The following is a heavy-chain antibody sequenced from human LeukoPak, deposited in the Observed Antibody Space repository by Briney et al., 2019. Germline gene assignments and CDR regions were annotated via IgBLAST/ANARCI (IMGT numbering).Heavy chain of an antibody. CDR3: ARNKYYYGSRNYGVPNWFDP. V-gene: IGHV4-59*05. CDR2: LYYSGST. J-gene: IGHJ5*02. D-gene: IGHD3-10*01. CDR1: GGSMSTYF. Sequence: PSETLSLTCIVSGGSMSTYFWSWIRQPAGKGLEWIGSLYYSGSTYYNPSLKSRVTIFVDTSKNQFSLKMSSVTAADTAMYYCARNKYYYGSRNYGVPNWFDPCGQGTLVTVSS.